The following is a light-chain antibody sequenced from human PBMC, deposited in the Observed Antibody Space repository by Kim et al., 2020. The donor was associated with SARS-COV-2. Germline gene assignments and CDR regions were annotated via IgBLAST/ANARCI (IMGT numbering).Light chain of an antibody. CDR2: GNN. CDR1: RSNSGAGYG. Sequence: GQSVTYSCTARRSNSGAGYGVTWYQQFPGTAPQRLIYGNNNRPSGVPDRSSGSKSGTAASLAIIVPLADDEADYYCQSYDSSLREVFGGGTQLTVL. J-gene: IGLJ2*01. V-gene: IGLV1-40*01. CDR3: QSYDSSLREV.